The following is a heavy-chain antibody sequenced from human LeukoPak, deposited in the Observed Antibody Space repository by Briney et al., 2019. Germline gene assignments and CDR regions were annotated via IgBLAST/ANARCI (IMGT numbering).Heavy chain of an antibody. CDR3: AREGEKYSYGHFDY. D-gene: IGHD5-18*01. J-gene: IGHJ4*02. CDR2: ISYSGST. CDR1: EGSVSSSHYY. V-gene: IGHV4-39*07. Sequence: SETLSLTCTVSEGSVSSSHYYWGWIRQPPGKGLEWIGSISYSGSTYYNPSLKSRVTISVDTSKNQFSLKLSSVTAADTAVYYCAREGEKYSYGHFDYWGQGTLVTVSS.